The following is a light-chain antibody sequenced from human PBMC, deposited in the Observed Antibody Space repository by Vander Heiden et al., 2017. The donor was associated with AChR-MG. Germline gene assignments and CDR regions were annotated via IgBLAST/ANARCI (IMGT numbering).Light chain of an antibody. CDR3: QSYDNSNHVV. V-gene: IGLV6-57*03. CDR2: EDN. Sequence: NFMLTQPHSVSESPGKTVTISCTRSSGSIASNYVQWYQQRPGSAPLTVISEDNQRPSGVSDRFSGSIGSSSNSASLSISGLKTEDEADYYCQSYDNSNHVVFGGGTKLTVL. CDR1: SGSIASNY. J-gene: IGLJ2*01.